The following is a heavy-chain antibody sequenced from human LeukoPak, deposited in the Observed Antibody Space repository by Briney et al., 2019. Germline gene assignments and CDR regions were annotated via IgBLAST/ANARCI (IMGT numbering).Heavy chain of an antibody. V-gene: IGHV4-59*01. J-gene: IGHJ5*02. CDR2: IYYSGST. D-gene: IGHD3-16*01. CDR1: GDSISSYY. Sequence: PSETLSLTCTVSGDSISSYYWSWVRQPPGKGLEWIGYIYYSGSTNYNPPLKSRVTISVDTSKNQFSLKLSSVTAADTAVYYCARASTGTSYDYVWGAVPQRNGNFWFDPWGQGTLVTVSS. CDR3: ARASTGTSYDYVWGAVPQRNGNFWFDP.